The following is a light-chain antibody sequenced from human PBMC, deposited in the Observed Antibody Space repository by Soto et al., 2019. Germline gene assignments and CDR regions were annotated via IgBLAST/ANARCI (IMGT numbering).Light chain of an antibody. Sequence: EIVLTQSPGTLSLSPGERATLSCTASQSVNSNSLAWYQHKPGQAPRLLMYGVSSRATGIPDRFSGGVSGTDFTLTISRLEPEDFAVYYCQQSETFGQVTKVEIK. J-gene: IGKJ1*01. CDR3: QQSET. V-gene: IGKV3-20*01. CDR1: QSVNSNS. CDR2: GVS.